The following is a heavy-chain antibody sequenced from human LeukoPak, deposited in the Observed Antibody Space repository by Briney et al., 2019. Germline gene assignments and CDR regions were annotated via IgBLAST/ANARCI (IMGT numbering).Heavy chain of an antibody. CDR1: GFTFSYYA. Sequence: PGGSLRLSCAASGFTFSYYAMHWVRQAPGKGLEWVAVISYDVKNEYYADSVKGRFPISRDDSEHTLYLQMHSLTAEDTAMYYCARGRFCSSSTCSWPTYYYYYGMDVWGQGTTVTVSS. CDR3: ARGRFCSSSTCSWPTYYYYYGMDV. CDR2: ISYDVKNE. D-gene: IGHD2-2*01. V-gene: IGHV3-30*04. J-gene: IGHJ6*02.